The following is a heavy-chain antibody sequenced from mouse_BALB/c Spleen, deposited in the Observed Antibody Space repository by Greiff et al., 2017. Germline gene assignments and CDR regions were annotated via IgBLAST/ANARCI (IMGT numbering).Heavy chain of an antibody. V-gene: IGHV5-4*02. D-gene: IGHD1-2*01. CDR3: ARDFGTTAGYFDY. CDR1: GFTFSDYY. Sequence: EVNLVESGGGLVKPGGSLKLSCAASGFTFSDYYMYWVRQTPEKRLEWVATISDGGSYTYYPDSVKGRFTISRDNAKNNLYLQMSSLKSEDTAMYYCARDFGTTAGYFDYWGQGTTLTVSS. CDR2: ISDGGSYT. J-gene: IGHJ2*01.